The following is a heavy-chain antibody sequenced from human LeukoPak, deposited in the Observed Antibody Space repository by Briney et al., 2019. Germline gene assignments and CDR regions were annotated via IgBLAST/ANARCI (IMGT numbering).Heavy chain of an antibody. V-gene: IGHV1-69*05. D-gene: IGHD2-2*01. CDR3: ARGGGPYASTGFFAGPYDY. Sequence: GASVKVSCKASGDTFSTNVISWVRQAPGQGLEWMGGLIPLFGTAHYAQELQGRVTITTDESTSTAYMVLSSLRSDDTAVYYCARGGGPYASTGFFAGPYDYWGQGTLVSVSS. J-gene: IGHJ4*02. CDR1: GDTFSTNV. CDR2: LIPLFGTA.